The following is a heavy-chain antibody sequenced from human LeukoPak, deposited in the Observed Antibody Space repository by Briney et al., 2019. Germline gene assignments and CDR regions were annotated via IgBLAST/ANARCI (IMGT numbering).Heavy chain of an antibody. CDR3: ARRGRYSGSYYSLGY. V-gene: IGHV5-10-1*01. J-gene: IGHJ4*02. CDR2: IDPSDSYT. CDR1: GYSFTTYW. Sequence: KNGESLKISCKGSGYSFTTYWISWVRQMPGKGLEWTGRIDPSDSYTDYSPSFQGHVSISVDKSISTAYLQWSSLKASDTAMYYCARRGRYSGSYYSLGYWGQGTLVTVSS. D-gene: IGHD1-26*01.